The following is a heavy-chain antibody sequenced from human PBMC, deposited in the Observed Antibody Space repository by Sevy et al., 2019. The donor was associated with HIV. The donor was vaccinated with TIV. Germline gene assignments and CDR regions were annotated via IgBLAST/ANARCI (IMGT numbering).Heavy chain of an antibody. CDR1: GFRFEDYG. J-gene: IGHJ6*02. CDR3: ARGSVESYTSAYNSYYALDV. Sequence: GGSLRLSCAGSGFRFEDYGMSWVRQVPGKGLEWVSGINWNGGRVDYADSVKGRFTVSGDNAKNSLYLQMNSLRVEDTALYNGARGSVESYTSAYNSYYALDVWGQGTTVTVSS. V-gene: IGHV3-20*01. CDR2: INWNGGRV. D-gene: IGHD2-2*02.